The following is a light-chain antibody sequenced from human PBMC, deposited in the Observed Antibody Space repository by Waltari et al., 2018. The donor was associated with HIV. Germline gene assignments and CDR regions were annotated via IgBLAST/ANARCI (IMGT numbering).Light chain of an antibody. Sequence: QAGLTQPPSVSKALGQTATLTCTGDKNNVGSQGAAWLKHHQGHPPKLLSYRGNNRPSGVPGRFAASTSGKTASLNITGLQADDEADYFCSSWDTRLNGWVFGGGTHLTVL. CDR1: KNNVGSQG. J-gene: IGLJ3*02. V-gene: IGLV10-54*04. CDR2: RGN. CDR3: SSWDTRLNGWV.